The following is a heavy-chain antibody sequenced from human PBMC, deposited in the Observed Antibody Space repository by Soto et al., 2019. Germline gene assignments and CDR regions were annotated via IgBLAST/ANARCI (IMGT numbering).Heavy chain of an antibody. CDR2: ISYDGSNR. Sequence: GGSLRLSCAASGFTFSSYAMHWVRQAPGKGLEWVAVISYDGSNRYYADSVKGRFTISRDNSKNTLYLQMNSLRAEDTAVYYCARDGRRGIRDYYYYYGMDVWGQGTTVTVSS. CDR3: ARDGRRGIRDYYYYYGMDV. D-gene: IGHD2-15*01. CDR1: GFTFSSYA. J-gene: IGHJ6*02. V-gene: IGHV3-30-3*01.